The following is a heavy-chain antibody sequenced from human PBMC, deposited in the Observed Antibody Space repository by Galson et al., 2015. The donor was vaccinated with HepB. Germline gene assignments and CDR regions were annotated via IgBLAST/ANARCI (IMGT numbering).Heavy chain of an antibody. CDR3: ARTYYYDSSGYCEGGDDY. CDR2: IYSGGST. D-gene: IGHD3-22*01. Sequence: SLRLSCAASGFTVRTNYMSWVRQAPGKGLEWVSVIYSGGSTYYADSVKGRFTISRDKSKNTLILQMNSLRAEDTAVYYCARTYYYDSSGYCEGGDDYWGRRTLVTVSS. V-gene: IGHV3-66*01. CDR1: GFTVRTNY. J-gene: IGHJ4*02.